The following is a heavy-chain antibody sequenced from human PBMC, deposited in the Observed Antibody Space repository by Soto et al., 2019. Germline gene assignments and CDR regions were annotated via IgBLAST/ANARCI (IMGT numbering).Heavy chain of an antibody. CDR2: INHSGST. CDR1: GGSFSGYY. Sequence: SETLSLTCAVYGGSFSGYYWSWIRQPPGKGLEWIGEINHSGSTNYNPSLKSRVTISVDTSKNQFSLKLSSVTAADTAVYYCARGYYYASSGHSHDPLYYYYYGMDVWGQGTTVTVSS. D-gene: IGHD3-22*01. CDR3: ARGYYYASSGHSHDPLYYYYYGMDV. V-gene: IGHV4-34*01. J-gene: IGHJ6*02.